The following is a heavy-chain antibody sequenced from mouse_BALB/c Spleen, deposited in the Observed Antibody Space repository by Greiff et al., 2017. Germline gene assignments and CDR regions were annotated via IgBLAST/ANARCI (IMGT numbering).Heavy chain of an antibody. J-gene: IGHJ3*01. V-gene: IGHV1S137*01. Sequence: QVQLLQSGAELVRPGVSVKISCKGSGYTFTDYAMHWVKQSPAKSLAWIGVISTYYGDASYNQKFKGKATMTVDKSSSTAYMELARLTSEDSAIYYCARVGYYGSSSWFAYWGQGTLVTVSA. D-gene: IGHD1-1*01. CDR1: GYTFTDYA. CDR2: ISTYYGDA. CDR3: ARVGYYGSSSWFAY.